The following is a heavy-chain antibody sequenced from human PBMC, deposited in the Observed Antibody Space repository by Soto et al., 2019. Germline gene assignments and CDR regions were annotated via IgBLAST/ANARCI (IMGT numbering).Heavy chain of an antibody. Sequence: GGSLRLSCAASGFTFSSYGMHWVRQAPGKGLEWVAVIWYDGSNKYYADSVKGRFTISRDNSKNTLYLQMNSLRAEDTAVYYCARGKRANYGDYVTWKLNGMDVWGQGTTVTVSS. CDR2: IWYDGSNK. CDR1: GFTFSSYG. V-gene: IGHV3-33*01. J-gene: IGHJ6*02. D-gene: IGHD4-17*01. CDR3: ARGKRANYGDYVTWKLNGMDV.